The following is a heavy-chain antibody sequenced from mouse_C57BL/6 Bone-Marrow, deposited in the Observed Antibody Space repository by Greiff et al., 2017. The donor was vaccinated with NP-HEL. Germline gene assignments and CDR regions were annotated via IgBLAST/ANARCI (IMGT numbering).Heavy chain of an antibody. CDR1: GYTFTDSN. CDR3: ARGGYYGSNYYYAMDY. J-gene: IGHJ4*01. V-gene: IGHV1-18*01. CDR2: INPNNGGT. D-gene: IGHD1-1*01. Sequence: VPLQPSGPELVKPGASVKIPCKASGYTFTDSNMDWVKQSHGKSLEWIGDINPNNGGTIYNQKFKGKATLTVDKSSSTAYMELRSLTSEDTAVYYCARGGYYGSNYYYAMDYWGQGTSVTVSS.